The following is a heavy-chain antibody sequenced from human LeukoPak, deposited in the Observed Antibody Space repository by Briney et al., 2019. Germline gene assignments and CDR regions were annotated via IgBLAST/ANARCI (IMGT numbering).Heavy chain of an antibody. CDR2: ISSSGSTI. D-gene: IGHD1-26*01. J-gene: IGHJ3*02. CDR3: ARINSGSYSAFDI. V-gene: IGHV3-48*03. Sequence: AGGSLRLSCAASGFTFSSYEMNWVRQAPGKGLEWVSYISSSGSTIYYADSVKGRFTISRDNAKNSLYLQMNSLRAEDTAVYYCARINSGSYSAFDIWGQGTMVTVSS. CDR1: GFTFSSYE.